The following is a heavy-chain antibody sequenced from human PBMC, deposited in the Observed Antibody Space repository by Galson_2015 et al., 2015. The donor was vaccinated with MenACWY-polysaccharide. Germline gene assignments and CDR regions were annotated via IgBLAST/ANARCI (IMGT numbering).Heavy chain of an antibody. CDR1: GYTFTNHF. V-gene: IGHV1-18*01. CDR3: ASSSSYYGYHSDR. D-gene: IGHD4-11*01. Sequence: SVKVSCKASGYTFTNHFITWVRQAPGQGLEWMGWISGNDGDTDYAQKFQGRVTMTTDTSTSTVYMDLRSLKSDDTAIYYCASSSSYYGYHSDRWGRGTLVTVSS. J-gene: IGHJ2*01. CDR2: ISGNDGDT.